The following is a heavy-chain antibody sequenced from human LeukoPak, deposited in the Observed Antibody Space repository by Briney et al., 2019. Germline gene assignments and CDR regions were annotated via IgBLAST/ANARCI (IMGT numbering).Heavy chain of an antibody. CDR3: ARGTPGYSSSWSDS. CDR1: GFTVSSNY. D-gene: IGHD6-13*01. Sequence: PGGSLRLSCAASGFTVSSNYMSWVRQAPGKGLEWVSVIYSGGSTYYADSVKGRFTISRDNAKNMMYLQMNSLRAEDTALYYCARGTPGYSSSWSDSWGQGTLVTVSS. CDR2: IYSGGST. V-gene: IGHV3-53*01. J-gene: IGHJ4*02.